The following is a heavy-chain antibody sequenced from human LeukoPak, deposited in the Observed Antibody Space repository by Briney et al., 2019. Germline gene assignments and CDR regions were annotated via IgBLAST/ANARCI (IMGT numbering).Heavy chain of an antibody. CDR1: GGTFSSYA. D-gene: IGHD3-22*01. CDR2: IIPILGIA. CDR3: ARDGGYYDSSGYYNY. V-gene: IGHV1-69*04. Sequence: SVKVSCKASGGTFSSYAISWVRQAPGQGLEWMGRIIPILGIANYAQKFQGRVTITADKSTSTAYMELSSLRSEDTAMYYCARDGGYYDSSGYYNYWGQGTLVTVSS. J-gene: IGHJ4*02.